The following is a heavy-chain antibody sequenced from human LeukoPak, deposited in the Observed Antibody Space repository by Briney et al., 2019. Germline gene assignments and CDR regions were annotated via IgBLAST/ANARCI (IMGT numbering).Heavy chain of an antibody. CDR3: ASLTYYYYMDV. J-gene: IGHJ6*03. CDR1: SYTFTSHG. Sequence: ASVKVSCKASSYTFTSHGISWVRQAPGQGLEWMGWISAYNGNTNYAQKLQVRVTMITDTSTSTAYMELRSLRSDVTAVYYCASLTYYYYMDVWGKGTTVTDSS. V-gene: IGHV1-18*01. CDR2: ISAYNGNT.